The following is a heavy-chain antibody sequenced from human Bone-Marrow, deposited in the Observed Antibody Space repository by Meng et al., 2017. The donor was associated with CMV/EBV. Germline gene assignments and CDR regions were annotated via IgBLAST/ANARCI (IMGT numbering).Heavy chain of an antibody. CDR2: IQSSGTT. CDR1: GDSMDSNAFY. V-gene: IGHV4-39*07. D-gene: IGHD1/OR15-1a*01. J-gene: IGHJ4*02. Sequence: SETLSLTCSVSGDSMDSNAFYWGWIRQPPGKGLEWVGSIQSSGTTNYNPSLRSRVSLSIDKSKNQFSLKMKSVTAADTALYFCARLTGTIDYWGQGKLVTVSS. CDR3: ARLTGTIDY.